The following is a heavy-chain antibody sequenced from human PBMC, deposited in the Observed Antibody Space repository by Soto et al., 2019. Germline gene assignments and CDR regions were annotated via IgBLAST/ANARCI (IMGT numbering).Heavy chain of an antibody. J-gene: IGHJ6*02. Sequence: ASVKVSCNAPVYTYTSNVTSWVRQAPGQGLEWMGWISAYNGNTNYAQKLQGRVTMTTDTSTSTAYMELRSLRSDDTAVYYCARGGLAAAGETTAYYYYGMDVWG. V-gene: IGHV1-18*04. CDR3: ARGGLAAAGETTAYYYYGMDV. D-gene: IGHD6-13*01. CDR2: ISAYNGNT. CDR1: VYTYTSNV.